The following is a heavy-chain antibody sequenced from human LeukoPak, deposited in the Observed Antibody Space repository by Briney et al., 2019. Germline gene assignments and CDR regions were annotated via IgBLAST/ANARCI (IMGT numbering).Heavy chain of an antibody. CDR2: VYYSGSI. V-gene: IGHV4-61*01. J-gene: IGHJ6*02. D-gene: IGHD2-2*01. Sequence: SETLSLTCAVSGGSVSSGSYYWSWIRRPPGTGLEWIGYVYYSGSINYNTSLKSRVTISVDTSKNQFSLKLSSVTAADTAVYYCARDRHCSSTSCYGLGGMDVWGQGTTVTVSS. CDR1: GGSVSSGSYY. CDR3: ARDRHCSSTSCYGLGGMDV.